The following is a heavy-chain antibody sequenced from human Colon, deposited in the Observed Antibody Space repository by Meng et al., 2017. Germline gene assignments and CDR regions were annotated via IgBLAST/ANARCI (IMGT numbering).Heavy chain of an antibody. V-gene: IGHV4-39*01. D-gene: IGHD6-19*01. CDR3: VRSSGWVRTGFDP. CDR1: GGSISSGVYY. Sequence: QGQLQESGPGLVKPSQTLSLTCTVSGGSISSGVYYWTWIRQPPGKGLEWIGSIGHSGITYYTPSLKSRVTVSIDTSKSQFSLKLTSVTAADTAVYYCVRSSGWVRTGFDPWGQGTLVTVSS. J-gene: IGHJ5*02. CDR2: IGHSGIT.